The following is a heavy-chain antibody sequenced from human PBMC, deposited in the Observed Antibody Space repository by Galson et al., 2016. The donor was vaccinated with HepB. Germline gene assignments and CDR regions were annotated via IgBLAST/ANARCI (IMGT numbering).Heavy chain of an antibody. Sequence: SVKVSCTASGDIFNKYAIRWVRQAPGQGLEWMGEIVPIFGTTNYAQKFQGRLTITADQSTSTAYMELSSLIAEDTAVYFCTRDHLSGNQWGQGTLVTVPS. CDR1: GDIFNKYA. CDR3: TRDHLSGNQ. D-gene: IGHD1-14*01. J-gene: IGHJ4*02. CDR2: IVPIFGTT. V-gene: IGHV1-69*13.